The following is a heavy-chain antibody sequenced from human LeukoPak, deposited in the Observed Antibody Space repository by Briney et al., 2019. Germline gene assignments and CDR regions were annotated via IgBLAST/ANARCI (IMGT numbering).Heavy chain of an antibody. CDR2: ISGSGGST. J-gene: IGHJ4*02. V-gene: IGHV3-23*01. CDR1: GFTFSSYA. CDR3: ARGSLGYSYGYHY. Sequence: PGGSLRLSCAASGFTFSSYAMSWVRQAPGKGLEWVSAISGSGGSTYYADSVKGRFTISRDNSKNTLYLQMNSLRAEDTAVYYCARGSLGYSYGYHYWGQGTLVTVSS. D-gene: IGHD5-18*01.